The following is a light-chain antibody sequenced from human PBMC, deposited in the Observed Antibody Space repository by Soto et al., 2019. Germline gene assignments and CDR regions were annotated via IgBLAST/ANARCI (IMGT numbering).Light chain of an antibody. CDR2: DVS. V-gene: IGLV2-11*01. CDR3: CSYAGSYNL. Sequence: QSALTQPRSASGSPGQSVTISCTGTSSDVGGYNYVSWYQQHPGKAPKLMIYDVSKRPSGVPDRFSGSKSGNTSSLTISGLQAEDEADYYCCSYAGSYNLFGRGTKLTVL. CDR1: SSDVGGYNY. J-gene: IGLJ2*01.